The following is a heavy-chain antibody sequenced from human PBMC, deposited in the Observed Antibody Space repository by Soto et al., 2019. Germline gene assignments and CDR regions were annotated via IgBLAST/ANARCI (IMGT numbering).Heavy chain of an antibody. Sequence: PVGSLRLSCVASGFYFSDYAMHWARQAPGKGLEWVALVSPDGSNEYYSHSARGRFTVSRDNSQNTVYLHLSSLRPDDSGLYFCARENSRVAPRLFQHWGHGTLVTSPQ. V-gene: IGHV3-30-3*01. J-gene: IGHJ1*01. D-gene: IGHD6-6*01. CDR2: VSPDGSNE. CDR3: ARENSRVAPRLFQH. CDR1: GFYFSDYA.